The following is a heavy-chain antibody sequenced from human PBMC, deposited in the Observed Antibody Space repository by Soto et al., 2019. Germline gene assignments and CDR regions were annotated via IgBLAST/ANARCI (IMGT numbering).Heavy chain of an antibody. V-gene: IGHV3-30-3*01. CDR1: GFTFSGYV. CDR2: ISYDGSNK. Sequence: QVQLVESGGGVVQPGRSLRLSCAASGFTFSGYVMHWVRQAPGKGLEWVAFISYDGSNKYYADSVKGRFTISRDNSKNTLYLQMNSLRVEDTALYYCARVVRGNYYFDYWGHGTLVTVSS. J-gene: IGHJ4*01. D-gene: IGHD1-1*01. CDR3: ARVVRGNYYFDY.